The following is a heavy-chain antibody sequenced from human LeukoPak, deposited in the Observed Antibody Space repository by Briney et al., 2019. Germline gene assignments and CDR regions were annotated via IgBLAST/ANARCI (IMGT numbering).Heavy chain of an antibody. D-gene: IGHD6-13*01. V-gene: IGHV1-2*02. CDR2: VNPNSGGT. J-gene: IGHJ6*03. Sequence: WASVKVSCKASGYTFTGYYMHWVRQALGQGLEWMGWVNPNSGGTNYAQKFQGRVTMTRDTSISTAYMELSRLRSDDTAVYYCARDTSSSWYYYYYMDVWGKGTTVTVSS. CDR1: GYTFTGYY. CDR3: ARDTSSSWYYYYYMDV.